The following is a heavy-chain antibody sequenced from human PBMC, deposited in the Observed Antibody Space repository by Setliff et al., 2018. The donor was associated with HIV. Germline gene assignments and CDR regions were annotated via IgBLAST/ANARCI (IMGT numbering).Heavy chain of an antibody. Sequence: SVKVSCKASGGTFSSYAISWVRQAPGQGLEWMGGIIPIFGTANYAQKFQGRVTITTDESTSTAYMELSSLRSEDTAVYYCAGVFGVYYDKEGPYGAFDIWGQGTMVTVSS. CDR3: AGVFGVYYDKEGPYGAFDI. CDR1: GGTFSSYA. J-gene: IGHJ3*02. D-gene: IGHD3-22*01. V-gene: IGHV1-69*05. CDR2: IIPIFGTA.